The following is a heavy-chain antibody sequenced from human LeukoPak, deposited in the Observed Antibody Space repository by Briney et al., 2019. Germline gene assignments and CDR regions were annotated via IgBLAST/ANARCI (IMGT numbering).Heavy chain of an antibody. CDR2: IIPIFGTA. J-gene: IGHJ4*02. Sequence: ASVKVSCKASGGTFSSYAISWVRQAPGQGLEWMGGIIPIFGTANYAQKFQGRVTMTRDTSTSTVYMELSSLRSEDTAVYYCARGAGDFDYWGQGTLVTVSS. D-gene: IGHD6-13*01. CDR3: ARGAGDFDY. V-gene: IGHV1-69*05. CDR1: GGTFSSYA.